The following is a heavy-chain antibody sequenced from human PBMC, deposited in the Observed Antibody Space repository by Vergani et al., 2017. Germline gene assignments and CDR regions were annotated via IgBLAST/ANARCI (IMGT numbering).Heavy chain of an antibody. D-gene: IGHD3-10*01. CDR1: GFVFSESP. J-gene: IGHJ4*02. V-gene: IGHV3-73*01. Sequence: EVRLLESGGGWAQPGGSLRLSCAASGFVFSESPIHWVRQVPGKGLEWLGHIRRRSEHYAKAYGPSLIGRATISRDDSTNTAYLQLSSLGTDDTAIYFCSAQTQSCHDYWGQGTLVAVSS. CDR3: SAQTQSCHDY. CDR2: IRRRSEHYAK.